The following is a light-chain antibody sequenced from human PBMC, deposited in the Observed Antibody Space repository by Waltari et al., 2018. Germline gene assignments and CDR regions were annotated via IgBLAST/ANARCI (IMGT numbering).Light chain of an antibody. CDR1: SLRSYY. Sequence: SSELTQDPAVSVALGKTVRSTCQGESLRSYYASWYQQKPGQAPVLVIYGKNNRPSGIPDRFSGSSSGNTASLTITGAQAEDEADYYCNSRDSSGNHVVFGGGTKLTVL. CDR3: NSRDSSGNHVV. J-gene: IGLJ2*01. V-gene: IGLV3-19*01. CDR2: GKN.